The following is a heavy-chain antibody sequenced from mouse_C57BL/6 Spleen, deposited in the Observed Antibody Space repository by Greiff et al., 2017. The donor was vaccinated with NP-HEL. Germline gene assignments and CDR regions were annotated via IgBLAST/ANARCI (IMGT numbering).Heavy chain of an antibody. CDR1: GFTFSSYG. CDR2: ISSGGSYT. D-gene: IGHD3-2*02. V-gene: IGHV5-6*01. Sequence: EVQLVESGGDLVKPGGSLKLSCAASGFTFSSYGMSWVRQTPDKRLEWVATISSGGSYTYYPDSVKGRFTISRDNAKNTLYLQMSSLKSEDTAMYYCARGSDSSGSYYYAMDYWGQGTSVTVSS. J-gene: IGHJ4*01. CDR3: ARGSDSSGSYYYAMDY.